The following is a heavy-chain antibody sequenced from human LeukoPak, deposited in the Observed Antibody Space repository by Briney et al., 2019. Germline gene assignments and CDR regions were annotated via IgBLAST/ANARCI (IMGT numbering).Heavy chain of an antibody. Sequence: GGSLRLSCAASGFTFRSYGMSGVRQAPGKGLEWVSAIRGSGGSTYYADSVKGRFTISRDNSKNTLYLQMNSLRAEDTAVYYCAELGITMIGGVWGKGTTVTISS. CDR1: GFTFRSYG. CDR2: IRGSGGST. V-gene: IGHV3-23*01. D-gene: IGHD3-10*02. CDR3: AELGITMIGGV. J-gene: IGHJ6*04.